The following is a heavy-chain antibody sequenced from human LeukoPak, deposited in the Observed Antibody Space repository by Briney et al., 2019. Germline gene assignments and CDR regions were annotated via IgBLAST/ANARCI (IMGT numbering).Heavy chain of an antibody. D-gene: IGHD1-1*01. Sequence: GGSLRLSCAASGLTFDDYTMHWVRQVPGKGLEWVSFISWDGSSTYYVDSVKGRFIISRDNRKNSLYLQMNSLRTEDTALYYCVKDRSTSGVSEFDCWGQGTLVTVSS. CDR1: GLTFDDYT. V-gene: IGHV3-43*01. CDR2: ISWDGSST. CDR3: VKDRSTSGVSEFDC. J-gene: IGHJ4*02.